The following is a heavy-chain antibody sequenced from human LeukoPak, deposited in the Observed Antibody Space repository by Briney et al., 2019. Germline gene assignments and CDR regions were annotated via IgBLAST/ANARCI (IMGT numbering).Heavy chain of an antibody. J-gene: IGHJ4*02. CDR1: GGSFSGYY. Sequence: SETLSLTCAVYGGSFSGYYWSWIRQPPGKGLEWIGEINHSGSTNYNPSLKSRVTISVDTSKNQFSLKLSSVTAADTAVYYCARDGSGSYAVYWGRGTLVTVSS. V-gene: IGHV4-34*01. CDR3: ARDGSGSYAVY. CDR2: INHSGST. D-gene: IGHD3-10*01.